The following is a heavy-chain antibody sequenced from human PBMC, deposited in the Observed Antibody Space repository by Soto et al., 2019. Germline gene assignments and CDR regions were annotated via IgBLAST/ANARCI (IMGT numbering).Heavy chain of an antibody. Sequence: QVQLVQSGAEVKKPGASVRISCKASGYTLTNYAIDWVPQAAGESLEWLAWIDPGSGNPTYSQKVRDRITLTRDFSASTFYMALSSLTSGDTAVYFFTRDLNGGNAFDYWGQGTLVTVS. CDR3: TRDLNGGNAFDY. CDR1: GYTLTNYA. D-gene: IGHD2-8*01. V-gene: IGHV1-3*01. CDR2: IDPGSGNP. J-gene: IGHJ4*02.